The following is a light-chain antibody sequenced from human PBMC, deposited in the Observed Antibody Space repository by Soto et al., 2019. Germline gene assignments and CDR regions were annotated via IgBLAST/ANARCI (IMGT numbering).Light chain of an antibody. CDR3: QQSYSTLFT. CDR1: QTIIRY. J-gene: IGKJ3*01. V-gene: IGKV1-39*01. Sequence: DIPMTQSPSSLSASVGDRVTITCRTSQTIIRYLNWYQQKLVRAPTLLIYAASSWQSGVPSRFSGSGSGTEFTLTISSLQPDDFATYYCQQSYSTLFTFGPGTKVEIK. CDR2: AAS.